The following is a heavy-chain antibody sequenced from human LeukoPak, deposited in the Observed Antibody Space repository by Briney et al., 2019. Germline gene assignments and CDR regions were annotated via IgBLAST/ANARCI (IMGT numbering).Heavy chain of an antibody. CDR1: GGSISSYY. Sequence: KPSETLSLTCTVSGGSISSYYWSWIRQPPGKGLEWIGNIYYSGSTNYNPSLKSRVTISVDTSKNQFSLKLSSVTAADTAVYYCARGDYYDSSGYYYYFDYWGQGTLVTVSS. J-gene: IGHJ4*02. D-gene: IGHD3-22*01. V-gene: IGHV4-59*12. CDR3: ARGDYYDSSGYYYYFDY. CDR2: IYYSGST.